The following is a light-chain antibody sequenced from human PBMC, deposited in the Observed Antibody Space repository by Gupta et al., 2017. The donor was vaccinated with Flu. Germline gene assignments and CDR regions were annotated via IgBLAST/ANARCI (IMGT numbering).Light chain of an antibody. CDR1: QSISSY. CDR3: QQSDSTPGT. J-gene: IGKJ1*01. CDR2: AAS. V-gene: IGKV1-39*01. Sequence: DIQMTQSPSSLSASAGDRVTITCRASQSISSYLNWYQQKPGKAPKLLIYAASSLQSGVPSRFSGSGSGTDFTLTISSLQPEDFATYYCQQSDSTPGTFGQGTKVEIK.